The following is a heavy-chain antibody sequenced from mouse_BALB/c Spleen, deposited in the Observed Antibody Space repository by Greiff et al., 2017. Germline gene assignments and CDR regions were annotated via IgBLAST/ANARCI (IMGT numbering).Heavy chain of an antibody. CDR1: GFTFSSYA. CDR2: ISSGGST. V-gene: IGHV5-6-5*01. CDR3: ARGYHYYGSSYLFDY. J-gene: IGHJ2*01. D-gene: IGHD1-1*01. Sequence: EVKLVESGGGLVKPGGSLKLSCAASGFTFSSYAMSWVRQTPEKRLEWVASISSGGSTYYPDSVKGRFTISRDNARNILYLQMSSLRSEDTAMYYCARGYHYYGSSYLFDYWGQGTTLTVSS.